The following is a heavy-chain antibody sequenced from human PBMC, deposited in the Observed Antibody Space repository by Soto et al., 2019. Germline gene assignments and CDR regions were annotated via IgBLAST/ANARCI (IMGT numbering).Heavy chain of an antibody. D-gene: IGHD3-10*01. CDR3: ATPTPLRGAMITNINFDF. CDR1: GYTFTTED. J-gene: IGHJ4*02. Sequence: ASVTGYCTASGYTFTTEDINWVRQATGQGLEWMGWMNPKTGNTAYAQKFQGRVTMTRITSITTAYMELSSLRSEDTAVYYCATPTPLRGAMITNINFDFWGQGTPVTVS. CDR2: MNPKTGNT. V-gene: IGHV1-8*01.